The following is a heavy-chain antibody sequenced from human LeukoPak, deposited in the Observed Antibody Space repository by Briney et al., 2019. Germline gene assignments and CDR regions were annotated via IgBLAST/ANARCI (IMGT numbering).Heavy chain of an antibody. J-gene: IGHJ6*02. CDR1: GFTFSTYS. CDR3: ARGGGLDV. V-gene: IGHV3-21*04. CDR2: ISSSSYI. Sequence: GGSLRLSCAASGFTFSTYSMNWVRQAPGKGLEWVSSISSSSYIYYADSVKGRFTISRDNAKNSLYLQMSNLRAEDTAVYFCARGGGLDVWGQGATVTVSS. D-gene: IGHD3-16*01.